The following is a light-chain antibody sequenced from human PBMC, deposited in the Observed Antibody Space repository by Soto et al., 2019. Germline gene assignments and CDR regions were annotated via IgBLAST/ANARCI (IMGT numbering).Light chain of an antibody. CDR3: CSYAGSYPYV. CDR1: SSDVGGYNY. J-gene: IGLJ1*01. Sequence: QSVLTQPRSVSGSPGQSVTISCTGTSSDVGGYNYVSWYQQHPGKAPKLMIYDVSKRPSGVSDRFSGSKSGNTASLTISGLQAEDEADYYCCSYAGSYPYVFGTGTKLTVL. CDR2: DVS. V-gene: IGLV2-11*01.